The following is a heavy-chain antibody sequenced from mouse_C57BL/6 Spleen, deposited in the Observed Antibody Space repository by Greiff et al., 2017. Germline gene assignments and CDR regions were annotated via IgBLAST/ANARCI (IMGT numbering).Heavy chain of an antibody. CDR3: ARGSYYGSSPWYFDV. CDR2: IYPGDGDT. V-gene: IGHV1-82*01. CDR1: GYAFSSSW. D-gene: IGHD1-1*01. Sequence: VQLQQSGPELVKPGASVKISCKASGYAFSSSWMNWVKQRPGKGLEWIGRIYPGDGDTNYNGKFKGKATLTADKSSSTAYMQLSSLTSEDSAVYFCARGSYYGSSPWYFDVWGTGTTVTVSS. J-gene: IGHJ1*03.